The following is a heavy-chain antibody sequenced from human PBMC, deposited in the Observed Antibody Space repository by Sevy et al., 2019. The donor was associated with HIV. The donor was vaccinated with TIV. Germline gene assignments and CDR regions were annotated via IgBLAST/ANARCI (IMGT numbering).Heavy chain of an antibody. CDR2: FDPEDGET. J-gene: IGHJ5*02. D-gene: IGHD2-2*02. CDR3: ATVGYCSSTSCYSYWFDP. Sequence: ASVKVSCKVSGYTLTELSMHWVQQAPGKGLEWMGGFDPEDGETIYAQKFQGRVTMTEDTSTDTAYMELSSLRSEDTAVYYCATVGYCSSTSCYSYWFDPWGQRTLVTVSS. CDR1: GYTLTELS. V-gene: IGHV1-24*01.